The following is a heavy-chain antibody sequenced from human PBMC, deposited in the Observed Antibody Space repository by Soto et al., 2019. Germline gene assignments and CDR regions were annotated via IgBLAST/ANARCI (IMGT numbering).Heavy chain of an antibody. J-gene: IGHJ6*02. Sequence: PSQTLSLTCVGSGDTVSSNSVAWNWVRQSPSRGLEWLGRTYCRSRWYSDYAVSVRSRIDINADTSKNQVSLQLNSVTPEDTAVYYCARSEEDSDYYYYGMDVCGQGTTFTVSS. V-gene: IGHV6-1*01. CDR3: ARSEEDSDYYYYGMDV. D-gene: IGHD2-15*01. CDR2: TYCRSRWYS. CDR1: GDTVSSNSVA.